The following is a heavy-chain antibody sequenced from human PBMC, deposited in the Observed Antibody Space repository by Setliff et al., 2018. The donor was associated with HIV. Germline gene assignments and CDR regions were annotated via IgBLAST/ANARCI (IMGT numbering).Heavy chain of an antibody. J-gene: IGHJ6*03. CDR2: ISNTGDAI. CDR3: AREIGVGVILMSRHYYYLDL. Sequence: PGGSLRLSCVASGFSLSTYEVNWVRQAPGKGLEWISYISNTGDAIYYAESVKGRFTISRDNAENSLLLQMNNLRVEDTAIYYCAREIGVGVILMSRHYYYLDLWGKGISVTV. V-gene: IGHV3-48*03. D-gene: IGHD3-16*01. CDR1: GFSLSTYE.